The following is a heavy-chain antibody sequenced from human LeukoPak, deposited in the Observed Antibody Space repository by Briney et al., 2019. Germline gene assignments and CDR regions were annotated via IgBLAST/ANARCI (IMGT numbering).Heavy chain of an antibody. Sequence: PSETLSLTCTVPDGSISSHYWSWIRQPPGKGLEWIGYMYDSVRTKDNPSLKSRVTLSADTSKNQFSLRLSSVTAADTAVYYCATIKRGNIYGYFDFWGQGILVTVSS. CDR3: ATIKRGNIYGYFDF. V-gene: IGHV4-59*11. D-gene: IGHD5-18*01. J-gene: IGHJ4*02. CDR2: MYDSVRT. CDR1: DGSISSHY.